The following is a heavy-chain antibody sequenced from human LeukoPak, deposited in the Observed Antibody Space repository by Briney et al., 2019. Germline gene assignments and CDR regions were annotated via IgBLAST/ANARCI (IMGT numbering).Heavy chain of an antibody. J-gene: IGHJ4*02. CDR1: GGSISSGGYS. D-gene: IGHD3-22*01. CDR3: ARGLRPPDLYYDSSGYFDY. Sequence: SQTLSLTCAVSGGSISSGGYSWSWIRQPPGKGLEWIGYIYYSGSTYYNPSLKSRVTISVDTSKNQFSLKLSSVTAADTAVYYCARGLRPPDLYYDSSGYFDYWGQGTLVTVFS. CDR2: IYYSGST. V-gene: IGHV4-30-4*07.